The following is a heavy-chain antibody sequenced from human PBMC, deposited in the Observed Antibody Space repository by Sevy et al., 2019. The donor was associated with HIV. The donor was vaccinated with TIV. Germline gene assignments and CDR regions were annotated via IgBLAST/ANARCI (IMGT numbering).Heavy chain of an antibody. CDR3: ARAPPVVVVPGAPSWFDP. D-gene: IGHD2-2*01. Sequence: SETLSLTCAVYGGSFSGYYWNWIRQTPGKGLEWIGEIIHSGRTNYNPSLKSRVTISVDTSKNQFSLRLNSVTAADTAVYYCARAPPVVVVPGAPSWFDPWGQGTLVTVSS. V-gene: IGHV4-34*12. CDR2: IIHSGRT. J-gene: IGHJ5*02. CDR1: GGSFSGYY.